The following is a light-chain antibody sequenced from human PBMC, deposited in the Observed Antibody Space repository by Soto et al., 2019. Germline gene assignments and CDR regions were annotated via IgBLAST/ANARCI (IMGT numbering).Light chain of an antibody. J-gene: IGKJ1*01. Sequence: EIVLTQSPGTLSLSPGERATLSCRASQSVSSSYLAWYQQKPGQAPRLLIYGASSRATGITDRFSGSGSGKDLTLTISRLEPEDFAVYYWQKYGSSPRTFGTGTKVEIK. CDR3: QKYGSSPRT. CDR2: GAS. V-gene: IGKV3-20*01. CDR1: QSVSSSY.